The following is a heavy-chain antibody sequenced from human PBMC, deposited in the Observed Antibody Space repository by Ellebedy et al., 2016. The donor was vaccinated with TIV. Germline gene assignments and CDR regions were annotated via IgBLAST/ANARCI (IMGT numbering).Heavy chain of an antibody. CDR2: IFSDGST. V-gene: IGHV3-53*01. CDR1: GFTVSNNY. CDR3: ARAKGLEI. J-gene: IGHJ3*02. Sequence: GGSLRLXXVVSGFTVSNNYMTWVRQAPGKGLEWVSVIFSDGSTYYADSVKGRFTISRDHFKNTLSLQMNSLRVEDTAVYYCARAKGLEIWGQGTMVTVSS.